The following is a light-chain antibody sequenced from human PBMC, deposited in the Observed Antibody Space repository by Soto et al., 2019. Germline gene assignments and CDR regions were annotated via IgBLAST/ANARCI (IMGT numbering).Light chain of an antibody. CDR2: DAS. CDR1: QSVSSY. V-gene: IGKV3-11*01. J-gene: IGKJ1*01. CDR3: QQRRSWPVT. Sequence: EIVLTQSPAILSMSPGERATLSCRASQSVSSYFAWYQQKPGQAPRLLIYDASNRATGVPARFSGSGSGTVFTLTISSLEPEDFAVYYCQQRRSWPVTFGQGTKVEIK.